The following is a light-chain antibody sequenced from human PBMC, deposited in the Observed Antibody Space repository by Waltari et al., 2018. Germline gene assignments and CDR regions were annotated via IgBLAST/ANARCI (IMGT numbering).Light chain of an antibody. J-gene: IGKJ4*01. Sequence: EIVLTQSPATLSLSPGARATLSCRASQSISSPLAWYQQKTGQAPRLLIYDISTRAIGVPARFSGSGSGTDFTLTISSVQSEDFAVYYCQQYNYWPLTFGGGTKVEIK. CDR2: DIS. CDR1: QSISSP. CDR3: QQYNYWPLT. V-gene: IGKV3-15*01.